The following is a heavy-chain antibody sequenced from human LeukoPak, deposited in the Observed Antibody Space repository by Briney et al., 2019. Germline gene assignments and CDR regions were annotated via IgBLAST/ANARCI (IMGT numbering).Heavy chain of an antibody. D-gene: IGHD3-10*01. Sequence: PSETLSLTCAVYGGSFSGYYWSWIRQPPGKGLEWIGEINHSGSTNYNPSLKSRVTISVDTSKNQFSLKLSSVTAADTAVYYCARLYYYGSGSWAFDIWGQGTMVTVSS. CDR1: GGSFSGYY. J-gene: IGHJ3*02. V-gene: IGHV4-34*01. CDR3: ARLYYYGSGSWAFDI. CDR2: INHSGST.